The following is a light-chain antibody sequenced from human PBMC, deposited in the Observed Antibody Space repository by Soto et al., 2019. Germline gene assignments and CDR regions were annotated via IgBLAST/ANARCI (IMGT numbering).Light chain of an antibody. Sequence: EIVLTQSPGTLSLSPGERATLSCRAGQRVSSSSLAWYQQKPGQAPRLLIYGASSRATGIPGRFSGSGSGTDFTLTISRLEPEDFAVYYCQQYGRSPFTFGPGTKVDIK. J-gene: IGKJ3*01. CDR1: QRVSSSS. CDR3: QQYGRSPFT. CDR2: GAS. V-gene: IGKV3-20*01.